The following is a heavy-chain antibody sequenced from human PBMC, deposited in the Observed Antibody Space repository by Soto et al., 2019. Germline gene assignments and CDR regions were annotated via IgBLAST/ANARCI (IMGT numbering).Heavy chain of an antibody. D-gene: IGHD2-15*01. CDR3: ATSPLVVVAATPWWFDP. J-gene: IGHJ5*02. CDR1: GYTLTELS. CDR2: FDPEDGET. V-gene: IGHV1-24*01. Sequence: ASVKVSCKVSGYTLTELSMHWVRQAPGKGLEWMGGFDPEDGETIYAQKFQGRVTMTEDTSTDTAYMELSSLRSEDTAVYYCATSPLVVVAATPWWFDPWGQGTLVTVSS.